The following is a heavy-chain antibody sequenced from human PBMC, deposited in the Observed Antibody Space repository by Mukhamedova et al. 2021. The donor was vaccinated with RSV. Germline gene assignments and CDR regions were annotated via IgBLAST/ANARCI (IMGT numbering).Heavy chain of an antibody. V-gene: IGHV3-33*01. CDR3: AGVAYDFWSGYYPYSYNGMD. D-gene: IGHD3-3*01. CDR2: IWYDGSNK. J-gene: IGHJ6*01. Sequence: GMHWVRQAPGKGLEWVAVIWYDGSNKYYADSVKGRFTISRDNSKNTLYLQMNSLRAEDTAVYYCAGVAYDFWSGYYPYSYNGMD. CDR1: G.